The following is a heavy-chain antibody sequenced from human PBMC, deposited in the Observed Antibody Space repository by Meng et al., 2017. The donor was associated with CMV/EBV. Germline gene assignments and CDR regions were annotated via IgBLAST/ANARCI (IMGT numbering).Heavy chain of an antibody. CDR3: ARDVGGRGYSAD. J-gene: IGHJ4*02. CDR1: GFTFSSYS. CDR2: ISSSSSYI. V-gene: IGHV3-21*01. D-gene: IGHD5-12*01. Sequence: GESLKISCAASGFTFSSYSMNWVRQAPGKGLEWVSSISSSSSYIYYADSVKGRFTISRDNAKNSLYLQMNSLRAEDTAVYYCARDVGGRGYSADWGQGTLVTVSS.